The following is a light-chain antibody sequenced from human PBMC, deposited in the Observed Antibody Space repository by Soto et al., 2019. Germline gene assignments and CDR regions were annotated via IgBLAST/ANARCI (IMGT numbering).Light chain of an antibody. CDR1: QSIGRF. CDR3: QQCYMGWT. J-gene: IGKJ1*01. CDR2: DAS. Sequence: DIQMTQSASTLSASLGDRVTITCRASQSIGRFLAWYQHKPGKAPKLLIYDASTLESGVPSRFSGTGSGTEFTFSITSLQPEDFGTYYCQQCYMGWTFGQGTKVDIK. V-gene: IGKV1-5*01.